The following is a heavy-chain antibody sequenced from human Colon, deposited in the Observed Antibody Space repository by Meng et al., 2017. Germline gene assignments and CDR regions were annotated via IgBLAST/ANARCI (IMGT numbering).Heavy chain of an antibody. CDR3: AGWLVGY. CDR1: GGSIRGSGLY. Sequence: QLQLLESGPRLGKTSETLTLTCSVSGGSIRGSGLYWGWVRQSPGKGLEWIGNLHSGGNIFYNPSLESRVRIFADMSKNQFFLILSSVTAADTAVYYCAGWLVGYWGQGTLVTVSS. CDR2: LHSGGNI. V-gene: IGHV4-39*07. J-gene: IGHJ4*02. D-gene: IGHD6-19*01.